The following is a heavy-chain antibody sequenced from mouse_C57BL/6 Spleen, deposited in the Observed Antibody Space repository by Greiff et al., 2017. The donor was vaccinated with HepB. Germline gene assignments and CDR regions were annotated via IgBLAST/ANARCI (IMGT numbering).Heavy chain of an antibody. D-gene: IGHD2-12*01. CDR1: GYSITSGYY. Sequence: DVKLQESGPGLVKPSQSLSLTCSVTGYSITSGYYWNWIRQFPGNKLEWMGYISYDGSNNYNPSLKNRISITRDTSKNQFFLKLNSVTTEDTATYYCARGYYSFDYWGQGTTLTVSS. J-gene: IGHJ2*01. V-gene: IGHV3-6*01. CDR2: ISYDGSN. CDR3: ARGYYSFDY.